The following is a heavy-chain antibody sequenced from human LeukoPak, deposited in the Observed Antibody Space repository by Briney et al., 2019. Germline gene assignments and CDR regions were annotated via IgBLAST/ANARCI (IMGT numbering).Heavy chain of an antibody. J-gene: IGHJ3*02. D-gene: IGHD2-2*01. CDR1: GFTFSSYS. V-gene: IGHV3-21*01. CDR3: AREGVGICRSTSCPDAFDI. CDR2: ISSSSSYI. Sequence: GGSLRLSCAASGFTFSSYSMNWVRQAPGKGLEWVSSISSSSSYIYYADSVKGRFTISRDNAKNSLYLQMNSLRAEDTAVYYCAREGVGICRSTSCPDAFDIWGQGTMVTVSS.